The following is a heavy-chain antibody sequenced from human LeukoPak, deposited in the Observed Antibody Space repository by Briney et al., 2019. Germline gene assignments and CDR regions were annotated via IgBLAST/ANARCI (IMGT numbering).Heavy chain of an antibody. CDR1: GYTFTSYG. CDR3: ARDGRTVPAARKAGHWFDP. V-gene: IGHV1-18*03. D-gene: IGHD2-2*01. CDR2: ISAYNGNT. J-gene: IGHJ5*02. Sequence: ASVKVSCKASGYTFTSYGISWVRQAPGQGLEWMGWISAYNGNTNYAQKLQGRVTMTTDTSTSTAYMELRSLRSDDMAVYYCARDGRTVPAARKAGHWFDPWGQGTLVTVSS.